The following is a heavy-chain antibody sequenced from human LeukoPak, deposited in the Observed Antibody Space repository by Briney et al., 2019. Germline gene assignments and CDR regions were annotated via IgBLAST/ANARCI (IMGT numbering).Heavy chain of an antibody. CDR3: ARFTELDTDHDYYYGLDV. D-gene: IGHD1-1*01. CDR1: RFTVIDYY. CDR2: ISSSGSTI. V-gene: IGHV3-11*01. Sequence: GGSLRLSCAASRFTVIDYYMSWIRQAPGKGLEWVSYISSSGSTIYYAGSVKGRFTISRDNAKNSLYLQMNSLRAEDTAVYDCARFTELDTDHDYYYGLDVWGQGTTVTVSS. J-gene: IGHJ6*02.